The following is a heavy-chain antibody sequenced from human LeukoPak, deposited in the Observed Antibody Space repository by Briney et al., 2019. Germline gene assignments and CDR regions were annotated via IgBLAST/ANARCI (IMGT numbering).Heavy chain of an antibody. CDR1: GGSISSGSYY. CDR3: ARAMSIAARLQTIFDY. V-gene: IGHV4-61*02. D-gene: IGHD6-6*01. J-gene: IGHJ4*02. Sequence: SETLSLTCTVSGGSISSGSYYWSWIRQPAGKGLEWIGRIYTSGSTYYNPSLKSRVTISVDTSKNQFSLNLTSVTAADTAVYYCARAMSIAARLQTIFDYWGQGTLVTVSS. CDR2: IYTSGST.